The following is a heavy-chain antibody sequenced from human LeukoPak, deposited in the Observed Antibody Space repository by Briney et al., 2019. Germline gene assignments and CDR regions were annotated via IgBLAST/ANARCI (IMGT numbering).Heavy chain of an antibody. Sequence: PSETLSLTCTVSGGSISSGGYFWSWIRQHPGKGLEWIGYIYYSGSTYCNPSLKSRVTISVDTSKNQFSLELSSVTAADTAVYYCARGYGYSYLFDYWGQGTLVTVSS. J-gene: IGHJ4*02. CDR2: IYYSGST. CDR3: ARGYGYSYLFDY. D-gene: IGHD5-18*01. V-gene: IGHV4-31*03. CDR1: GGSISSGGYF.